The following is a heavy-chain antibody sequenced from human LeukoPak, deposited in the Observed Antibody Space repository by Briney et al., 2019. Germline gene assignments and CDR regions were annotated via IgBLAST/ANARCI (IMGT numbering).Heavy chain of an antibody. CDR2: INHSGST. CDR3: ARGDSRGFDY. J-gene: IGHJ4*02. V-gene: IGHV4-34*01. D-gene: IGHD3-22*01. CDR1: GGSFSGYY. Sequence: PSETLSLTCAVYGGSFSGYYWSWIRQPPGKGLEWIGEINHSGSTNYNPSLKSRVTISVDTSKNQFSLKLSSVTAADTAVYYRARGDSRGFDYWGQGTLVTVSS.